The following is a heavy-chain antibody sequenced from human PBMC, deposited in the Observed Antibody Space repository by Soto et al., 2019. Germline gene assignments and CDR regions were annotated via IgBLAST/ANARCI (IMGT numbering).Heavy chain of an antibody. V-gene: IGHV4-31*03. J-gene: IGHJ4*02. CDR2: IYYSGST. Sequence: QVQLQESGPGLVKPSQTLSLTCTVSGGSISSGGYYWSWIRQHPGKGLEWIGYIYYSGSTYYNPSLKSRVTISVDTSKNQFSLKLSSVTAADTAVYYCARTSSSSFTAAYFDYWGQGTLVTVSS. CDR3: ARTSSSSFTAAYFDY. D-gene: IGHD6-6*01. CDR1: GGSISSGGYY.